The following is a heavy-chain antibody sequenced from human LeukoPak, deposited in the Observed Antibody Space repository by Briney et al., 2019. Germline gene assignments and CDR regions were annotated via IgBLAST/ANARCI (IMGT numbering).Heavy chain of an antibody. V-gene: IGHV3-30-3*01. CDR2: ISYDGSNK. D-gene: IGHD7-27*01. Sequence: GRSLRLSCAASGFTFSSYAMHWVRQAPGKGLEWVAVISYDGSNKYYADSVKGRFTISRDNSKNTLYLQMNSLRAEDTAVYYCARDQAGDVDWGQGTLVTVSS. CDR1: GFTFSSYA. CDR3: ARDQAGDVD. J-gene: IGHJ4*02.